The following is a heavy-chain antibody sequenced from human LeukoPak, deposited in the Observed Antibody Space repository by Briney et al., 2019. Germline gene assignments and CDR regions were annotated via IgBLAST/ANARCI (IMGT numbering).Heavy chain of an antibody. D-gene: IGHD5-12*01. V-gene: IGHV3-7*04. Sequence: GGSLRLSCAASGFTFSSYWMSWGRQAPGKGLEWVANIKQDGSEKHYVDSVKGRFTISRDNAKNSLYLQMDSLRAEDTAVYYCARGGNGVNVGYCDCWGQGILVTVSS. CDR1: GFTFSSYW. CDR3: ARGGNGVNVGYCDC. CDR2: IKQDGSEK. J-gene: IGHJ4*02.